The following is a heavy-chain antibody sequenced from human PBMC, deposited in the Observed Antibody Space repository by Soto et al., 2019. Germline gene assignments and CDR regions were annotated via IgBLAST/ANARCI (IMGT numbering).Heavy chain of an antibody. J-gene: IGHJ5*02. CDR3: ARVGYYDSSGYPNWFDP. CDR2: IYYSGST. Sequence: SETLSLTCTVSGGSISSGDYYWSWIRQPPGKGLEWTGYIYYSGSTYYNPSLKSRVTISVDTSKNQFSLKLSSVTAADTAVYYCARVGYYDSSGYPNWFDPWGQGTLVTVSS. D-gene: IGHD3-22*01. CDR1: GGSISSGDYY. V-gene: IGHV4-30-4*01.